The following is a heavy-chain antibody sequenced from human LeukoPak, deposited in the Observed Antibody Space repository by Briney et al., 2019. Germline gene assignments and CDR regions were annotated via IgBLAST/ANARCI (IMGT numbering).Heavy chain of an antibody. CDR1: GFTFSNNW. J-gene: IGHJ4*02. CDR2: INKDGSEK. V-gene: IGHV3-7*01. CDR3: ARDKVTY. Sequence: GGPLRPSCAPPGFTFSNNWMSWVPQAPGKGLEWVAHINKDGSEKYYVDSVKGRFTISRDNAKNSLYLQMNSLRVEDTAVYYCARDKVTYWGQGTLVTVSS.